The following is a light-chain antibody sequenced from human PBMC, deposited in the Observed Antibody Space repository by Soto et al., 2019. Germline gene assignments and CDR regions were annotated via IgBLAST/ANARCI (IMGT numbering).Light chain of an antibody. CDR3: QQRGNWPQT. J-gene: IGKJ3*01. Sequence: EIVLTQSPATLSLSPGERATRSCRASQSVRSYLAWYQQKPGQTPRLLIYDAFNRATGIPARFSGSGSGTDFTLTIISLDPEDFAVYYCQQRGNWPQTFGPGTKVDI. CDR2: DAF. V-gene: IGKV3-11*01. CDR1: QSVRSY.